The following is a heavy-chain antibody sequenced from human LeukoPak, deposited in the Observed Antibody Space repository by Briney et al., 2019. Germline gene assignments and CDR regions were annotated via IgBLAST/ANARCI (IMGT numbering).Heavy chain of an antibody. J-gene: IGHJ4*02. CDR2: IKQDGSEK. D-gene: IGHD3-22*01. V-gene: IGHV3-7*01. CDR1: GFTFSSYW. CDR3: AREHYYDSSGNDY. Sequence: PGGSLRLSCAASGFTFSSYWMSWVRQAPGKGLEWVANIKQDGSEKYYVDSVKGRFTISRDNAKNSLYLQMNSLRAEDTAVYYCAREHYYDSSGNDYWGQGTLVTVSS.